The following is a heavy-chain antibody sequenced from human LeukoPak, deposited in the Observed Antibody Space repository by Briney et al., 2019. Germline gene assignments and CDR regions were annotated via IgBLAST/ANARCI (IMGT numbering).Heavy chain of an antibody. V-gene: IGHV4-39*07. D-gene: IGHD5-24*01. CDR2: FYYSGST. J-gene: IGHJ6*02. CDR1: GGSISSSSYY. CDR3: AGSKGYYGYNLLGLYGMDV. Sequence: SETLSLTCTVSGGSISSSSYYWGWIRQPPGKGLEWIGSFYYSGSTYYNPSLKSRVTISVDTSKNQFSLKLSSVTAADTAVYYCAGSKGYYGYNLLGLYGMDVWGQGTTVTVSS.